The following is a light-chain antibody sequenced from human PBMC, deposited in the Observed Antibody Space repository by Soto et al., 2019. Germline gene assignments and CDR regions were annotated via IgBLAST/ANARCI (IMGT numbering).Light chain of an antibody. CDR3: QQYAASPRT. J-gene: IGKJ1*01. V-gene: IGKV3-20*01. CDR2: GVS. CDR1: PSASSGY. Sequence: EIGLTQSPCTLSLSPRERATVYCRASPSASSGYLAWYQHKPGKAPRRLLYGVSSWAPGIPDRFSGSGSGTDFTLTISRLEPEDFAVYYCQQYAASPRTFGQGTQVEVK.